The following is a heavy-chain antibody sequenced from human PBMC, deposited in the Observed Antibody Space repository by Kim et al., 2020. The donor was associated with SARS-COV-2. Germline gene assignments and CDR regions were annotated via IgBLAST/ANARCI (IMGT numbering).Heavy chain of an antibody. CDR3: ARMVGSSWHPYYYYGMDV. V-gene: IGHV4-31*02. J-gene: IGHJ6*02. Sequence: KSRVTISVDTSKNQFSLKLSSVTAADTAVYYCARMVGSSWHPYYYYGMDVWGQGTTVTVSS. D-gene: IGHD6-13*01.